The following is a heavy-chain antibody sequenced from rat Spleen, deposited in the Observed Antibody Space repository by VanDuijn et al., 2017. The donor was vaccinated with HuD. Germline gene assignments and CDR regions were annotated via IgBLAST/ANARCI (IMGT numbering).Heavy chain of an antibody. D-gene: IGHD5-1*01. CDR2: IWNTGGT. J-gene: IGHJ4*01. CDR3: ARDKGSLYVMDA. V-gene: IGHV2-41*01. CDR1: GFSLTSYN. Sequence: QVQLKESGPGLVQPSQTLSLTCTVAGFSLTSYNVHWVRQPPGKGLEWMGVIWNTGGTRYNSALKSRLSISKDTSKSQVFLKMNCLQTEDTATYYCARDKGSLYVMDAWGQGASVTVSS.